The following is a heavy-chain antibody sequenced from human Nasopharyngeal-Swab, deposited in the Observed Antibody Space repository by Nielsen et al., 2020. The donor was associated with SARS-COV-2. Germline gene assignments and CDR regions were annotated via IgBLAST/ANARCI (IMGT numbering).Heavy chain of an antibody. J-gene: IGHJ3*02. D-gene: IGHD2/OR15-2a*01. V-gene: IGHV4-30-4*01. Sequence: SETLSLTCSVSGGSISSGDYYWIWIRKPPGKGLEWIGYIYSSANTYYNPSLKSRVNMSVDMSKNQFSLKLSSVTAADTAVYYCAREVASANKNAFDIWGQGTMVTVSS. CDR2: IYSSANT. CDR3: AREVASANKNAFDI. CDR1: GGSISSGDYY.